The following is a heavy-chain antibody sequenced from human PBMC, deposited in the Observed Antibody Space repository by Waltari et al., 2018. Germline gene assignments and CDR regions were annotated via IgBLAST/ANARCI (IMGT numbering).Heavy chain of an antibody. Sequence: QVQLVQSGAEVKKPGASVKVSCKASGYTFTGYYMHWVRQAPGQGLEWMGRINPNSGGTNYAQKFQGRVTMTRDTSISTAYMELSRLRSDDTAVYYCASKSALSRGWYLNVADYWGQGTLVTVSS. CDR3: ASKSALSRGWYLNVADY. V-gene: IGHV1-2*06. J-gene: IGHJ4*02. D-gene: IGHD6-19*01. CDR1: GYTFTGYY. CDR2: INPNSGGT.